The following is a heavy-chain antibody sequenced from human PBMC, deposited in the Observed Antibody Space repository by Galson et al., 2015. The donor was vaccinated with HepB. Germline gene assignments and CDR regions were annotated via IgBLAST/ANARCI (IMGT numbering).Heavy chain of an antibody. CDR2: ISFDGSNK. J-gene: IGHJ4*02. D-gene: IGHD1-26*01. CDR3: ARAKWDLLLPHFDY. CDR1: GFTFSSYI. V-gene: IGHV3-30*03. Sequence: SLRLSCAASGFTFSSYIMHWVRQAPGKGLEWVAVISFDGSNKYYADSVKGRFTISRDNSKNTLFLQMNSLRAEDTAVYHCARAKWDLLLPHFDYWGQGTLVTVSS.